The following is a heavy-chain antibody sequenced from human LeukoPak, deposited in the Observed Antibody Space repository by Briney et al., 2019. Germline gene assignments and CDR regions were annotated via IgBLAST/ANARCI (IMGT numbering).Heavy chain of an antibody. CDR3: AKDGRSFIYGSSGYYPYFDY. CDR1: GFTFSSYG. Sequence: GGSLRLSCAASGFTFSSYGMHWVRQAPGKGLEWVAVISYDGSNKYYADSVKGRFTIPRDNSKNTLYLQMNSLRAEDTAVYYCAKDGRSFIYGSSGYYPYFDYWGQGTLVTVFS. CDR2: ISYDGSNK. J-gene: IGHJ4*02. V-gene: IGHV3-30*18. D-gene: IGHD3-22*01.